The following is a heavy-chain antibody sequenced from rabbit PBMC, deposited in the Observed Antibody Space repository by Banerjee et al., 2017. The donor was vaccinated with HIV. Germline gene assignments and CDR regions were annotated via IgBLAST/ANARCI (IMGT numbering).Heavy chain of an antibody. V-gene: IGHV1S45*01. CDR3: ASHADRSWWFTRLDL. CDR1: GFSFSNKYV. Sequence: QEQLEESGGGLVKPEGSLTLTCKASGFSFSNKYVMCWVRQAPGKGLEWIACINTSSGNTVYASWAKGRFTISRTSSTTVTLQMTGLTAADTATYFCASHADRSWWFTRLDLWGPGTLVTVS. D-gene: IGHD4-2*01. CDR2: INTSSGNT. J-gene: IGHJ3*01.